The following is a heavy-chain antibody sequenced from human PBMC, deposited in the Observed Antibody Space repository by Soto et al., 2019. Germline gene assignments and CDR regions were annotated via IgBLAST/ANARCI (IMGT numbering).Heavy chain of an antibody. V-gene: IGHV3-23*01. CDR3: AKDSPVGVPLLRDLHD. D-gene: IGHD3-9*01. Sequence: EVQLLESGGGLVQPGGSLRLSCAASGFTFSNYGMSWVRQASGKGLEWVSVISGSGGSTYYADSVKGRFTLSRDNSKNTVYLQMNSLRAEDTAVYYCAKDSPVGVPLLRDLHDWGQGTLVTVSS. CDR1: GFTFSNYG. J-gene: IGHJ1*01. CDR2: ISGSGGST.